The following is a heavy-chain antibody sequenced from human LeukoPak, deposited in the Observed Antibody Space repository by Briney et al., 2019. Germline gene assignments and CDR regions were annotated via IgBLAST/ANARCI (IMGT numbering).Heavy chain of an antibody. J-gene: IGHJ3*02. CDR2: IFYSGST. V-gene: IGHV4-34*12. Sequence: SETLSLTCAVYGGSFSGYYWSWIRQPPGQGLEWLGTIFYSGSTYYNPSLKSRVTLSVDTSKNHFSLKLSSVTAADTAVYYCARHLDIGTSMGAFDIWGQGTMVTVSS. CDR1: GGSFSGYY. D-gene: IGHD2-2*03. CDR3: ARHLDIGTSMGAFDI.